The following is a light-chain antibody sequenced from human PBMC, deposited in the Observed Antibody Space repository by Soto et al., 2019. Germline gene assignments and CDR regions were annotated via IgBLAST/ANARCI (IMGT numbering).Light chain of an antibody. Sequence: EIVVTQSPGTLSLSPGERATLSCRASQSISSSYLAWYQQKPGQAPRLLIYGASSRATGIPDRFSGSGSGTDFTLTIGRLEPEDFAVYFCQQYGSSPQTFGQGTTVDIK. CDR1: QSISSSY. CDR3: QQYGSSPQT. J-gene: IGKJ1*01. CDR2: GAS. V-gene: IGKV3-20*01.